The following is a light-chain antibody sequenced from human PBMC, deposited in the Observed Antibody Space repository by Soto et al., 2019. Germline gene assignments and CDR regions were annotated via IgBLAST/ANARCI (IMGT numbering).Light chain of an antibody. CDR3: QQRSNWPRT. CDR1: QSVSSY. CDR2: GAS. Sequence: EIVLTQSPATLSLSPGERATLSCRASQSVSSYLAWFQQKPGQALRLLIYGASTRATGIPARFSGSGSGTDFTLTISSLEPEDFAVYYCQQRSNWPRTFGQGTKVEI. J-gene: IGKJ2*01. V-gene: IGKV3-11*01.